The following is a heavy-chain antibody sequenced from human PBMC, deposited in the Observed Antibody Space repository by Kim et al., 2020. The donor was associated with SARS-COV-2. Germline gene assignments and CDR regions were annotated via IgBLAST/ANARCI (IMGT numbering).Heavy chain of an antibody. V-gene: IGHV3-21*01. J-gene: IGHJ6*02. CDR3: AREAVGSSSWLFFADEEDYYYYGMDV. D-gene: IGHD6-13*01. CDR2: ISSSSSYI. CDR1: GFTFSSYS. Sequence: GGSLRLSCAASGFTFSSYSMNWVRQAPGKGLEWVSSISSSSSYIYYADSVKGRFTISRDNAKNSQYLQMNSLRAEDTAVYYCAREAVGSSSWLFFADEEDYYYYGMDVWGQGTTVTVSS.